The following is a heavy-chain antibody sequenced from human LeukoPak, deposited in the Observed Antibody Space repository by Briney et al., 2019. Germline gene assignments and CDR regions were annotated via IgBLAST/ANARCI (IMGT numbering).Heavy chain of an antibody. CDR1: GFTVSSNY. J-gene: IGHJ3*02. CDR2: IYSAGGT. V-gene: IGHV3-53*01. CDR3: AREDPVPQAFDI. Sequence: GGSLRLSCAASGFTVSSNYMSWVRQAPGKGLEWVSLIYSAGGTYYADSVKGCFTISRDNSKNTLYLQMNSLRAEDTAVYYCAREDPVPQAFDIWGQGTMVTVSS.